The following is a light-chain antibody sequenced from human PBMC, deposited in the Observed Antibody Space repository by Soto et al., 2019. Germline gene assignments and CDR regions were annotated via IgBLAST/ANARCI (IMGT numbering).Light chain of an antibody. J-gene: IGKJ1*01. CDR1: QSIGDS. V-gene: IGKV1-5*03. Sequence: DVQMTQSPSTVSASVGDTVTITCRARQSIGDSLAWYHQKPGKGPKVLIFRASSLLSGVPSRFGGSGAGTEFTRTISRLQPDDFGTYYGQRYHTYSLTFGQGTKVEIK. CDR3: QRYHTYSLT. CDR2: RAS.